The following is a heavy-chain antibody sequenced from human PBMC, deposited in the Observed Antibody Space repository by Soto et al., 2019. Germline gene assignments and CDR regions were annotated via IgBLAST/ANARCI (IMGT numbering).Heavy chain of an antibody. D-gene: IGHD3-22*01. CDR1: GYTFTSYA. J-gene: IGHJ4*02. Sequence: ASVKVSCKASGYTFTSYAMHWVRQAPGQRLERMGWINAGNGSTKYSQKFQGRVTITRDTSASTAYMELSSLRSEDTAMYFCARDLYYYDSSGYPRLYNVDYWGQGTLVTVSS. V-gene: IGHV1-3*01. CDR2: INAGNGST. CDR3: ARDLYYYDSSGYPRLYNVDY.